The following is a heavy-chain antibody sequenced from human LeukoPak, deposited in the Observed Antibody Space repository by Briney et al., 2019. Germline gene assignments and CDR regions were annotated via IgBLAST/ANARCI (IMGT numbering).Heavy chain of an antibody. J-gene: IGHJ6*03. D-gene: IGHD3-22*01. CDR3: ARTYYYDSSGYLGRDYYYYMDV. Sequence: GESLKISCKGSGYSFTSYWIGWVRQMPGKGLEWMGIIYPGDSDTRYSPSLQGQVTISADKSISTAYLQWSSLKASDTAMYYCARTYYYDSSGYLGRDYYYYMDVWGKGTTVTVSS. CDR1: GYSFTSYW. V-gene: IGHV5-51*01. CDR2: IYPGDSDT.